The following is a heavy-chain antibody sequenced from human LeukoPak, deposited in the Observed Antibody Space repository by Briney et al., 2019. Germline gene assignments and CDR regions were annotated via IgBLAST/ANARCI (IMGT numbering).Heavy chain of an antibody. D-gene: IGHD5-18*01. V-gene: IGHV3-23*01. CDR2: ISGSGGST. CDR3: AFSPLGFNYGYAY. J-gene: IGHJ4*02. Sequence: GGSLRLSCAASGFTFSSYAMSWVRQAPGKGLEWVSAISGSGGSTYYADSVTGRFTISRDNSKNTLYLQMNSLRAEDTAVYYCAFSPLGFNYGYAYWGQGTLVTVSS. CDR1: GFTFSSYA.